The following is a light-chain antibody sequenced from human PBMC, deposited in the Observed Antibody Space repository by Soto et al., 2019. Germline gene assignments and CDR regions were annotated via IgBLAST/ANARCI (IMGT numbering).Light chain of an antibody. Sequence: EIVVTQSPGTLSLSPGERATLSCRASQSVTSPSLAWYQHKLGQAHRXLMYGAPSRATGTPDRISGGGSGTEFTLTISRLQPEDFAVYYCQHYVTSSITFGQGTRLEIK. CDR3: QHYVTSSIT. CDR2: GAP. J-gene: IGKJ5*01. CDR1: QSVTSPS. V-gene: IGKV3-20*01.